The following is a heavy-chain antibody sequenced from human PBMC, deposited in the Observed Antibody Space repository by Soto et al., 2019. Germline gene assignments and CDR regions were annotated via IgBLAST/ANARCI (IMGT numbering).Heavy chain of an antibody. D-gene: IGHD3-22*01. V-gene: IGHV5-10-1*01. CDR1: GYSFAGYW. Sequence: GESLKISCKGSGYSFAGYWITWVRQKPGKGLEWMGRIDPSDSQAYYSPSFRGHVTIPVTKSITTVFLQWSSLRASDTAMYYCARQIYDSDTGPNFQYYFDSWGQGTPVTVSS. J-gene: IGHJ4*02. CDR3: ARQIYDSDTGPNFQYYFDS. CDR2: IDPSDSQA.